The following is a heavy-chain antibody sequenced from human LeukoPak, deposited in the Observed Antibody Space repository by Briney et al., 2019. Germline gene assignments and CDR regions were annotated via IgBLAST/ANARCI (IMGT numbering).Heavy chain of an antibody. CDR1: GYSFTSYW. D-gene: IGHD3-22*01. V-gene: IGHV5-51*01. Sequence: GESLKISFQGSGYSFTSYWIGWVRQMPGKGLEWMGIIYPGDSDTRYSPSFQGQVTISADKSISTAYLQWSSLKASDTAMYYCARLGYYDSSGYYMNFDYWGQGTLVTVSS. CDR2: IYPGDSDT. J-gene: IGHJ4*02. CDR3: ARLGYYDSSGYYMNFDY.